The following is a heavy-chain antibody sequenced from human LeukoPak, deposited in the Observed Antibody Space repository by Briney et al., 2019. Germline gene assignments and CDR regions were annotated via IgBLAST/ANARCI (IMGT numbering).Heavy chain of an antibody. D-gene: IGHD3-9*01. J-gene: IGHJ5*02. Sequence: PSESLSLTCAVYGGSFSGYYWSWIRQPPGKGLEWIGEINHSGSTNYNPSLKSRVTISVDTSKNQFSLKLSSVTAADTAVYYCARGPRYFDWLLNWFDPWGQGTLVTVSS. CDR1: GGSFSGYY. V-gene: IGHV4-34*01. CDR3: ARGPRYFDWLLNWFDP. CDR2: INHSGST.